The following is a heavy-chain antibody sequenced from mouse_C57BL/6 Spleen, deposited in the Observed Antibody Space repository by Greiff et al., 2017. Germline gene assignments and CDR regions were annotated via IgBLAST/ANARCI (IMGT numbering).Heavy chain of an antibody. Sequence: QVQLQQSGAELAKPGASVKLSCKASGYTFTSYWMNWVKQRPGKGLEWIGYINPSSGDTKYNQKFKGKATLTADKSSSTAYMQLSSLTSEDSAVDYCVREHYCGGSYGDFDYWGQGTTLTVSS. D-gene: IGHD1-1*01. CDR1: GYTFTSYW. CDR2: INPSSGDT. V-gene: IGHV1-7*01. CDR3: VREHYCGGSYGDFDY. J-gene: IGHJ2*01.